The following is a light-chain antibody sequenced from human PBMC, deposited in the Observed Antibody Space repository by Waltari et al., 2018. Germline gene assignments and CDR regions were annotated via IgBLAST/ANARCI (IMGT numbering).Light chain of an antibody. J-gene: IGLJ2*01. CDR1: KLGDKY. V-gene: IGLV3-1*01. Sequence: SYELTQPPSVSVSPGQTASITCSGDKLGDKYACWYQQKPGQSLGLVIDQDSRRPSGIPERFSGSNSGNTATLTLSGTQAMDEADYYCQAWDSSTAVFGGGTKLTVL. CDR3: QAWDSSTAV. CDR2: QDS.